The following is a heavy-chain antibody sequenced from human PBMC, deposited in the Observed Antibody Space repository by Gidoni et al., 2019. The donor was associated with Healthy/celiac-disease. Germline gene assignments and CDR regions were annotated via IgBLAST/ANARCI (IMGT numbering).Heavy chain of an antibody. CDR3: ARTPGFMVTFFFDY. CDR2: ISSSSSTI. Sequence: EVQLVESGGGLVQPGGSLRLSCAASGFTFSSYSMNWVRQAPGKGLGWVSYISSSSSTIYYADSVKGRFTISRDNAKNSLYLQMNSLRDEDTAVYYCARTPGFMVTFFFDYWGQGTLVTVSS. V-gene: IGHV3-48*02. CDR1: GFTFSSYS. D-gene: IGHD5-18*01. J-gene: IGHJ4*02.